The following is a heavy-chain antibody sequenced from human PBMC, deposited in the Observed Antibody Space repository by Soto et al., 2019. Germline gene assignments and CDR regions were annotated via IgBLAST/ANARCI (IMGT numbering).Heavy chain of an antibody. Sequence: TSETLSLTCTVSGGSISSGGYYWSWIRQHPGKGLEWIGYIYYSGSTYYNPSLKSRVTISVDTSKNQFSLKLSSVTATDTAVYYCARAHPAGLLGPPDYWGQGTLVTVSS. CDR3: ARAHPAGLLGPPDY. D-gene: IGHD2-21*02. V-gene: IGHV4-31*03. CDR1: GGSISSGGYY. J-gene: IGHJ4*02. CDR2: IYYSGST.